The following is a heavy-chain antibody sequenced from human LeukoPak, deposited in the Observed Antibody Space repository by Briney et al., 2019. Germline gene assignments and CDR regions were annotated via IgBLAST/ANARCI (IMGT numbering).Heavy chain of an antibody. CDR2: IYHSGST. V-gene: IGHV4-39*07. CDR1: GGSISSSSYY. D-gene: IGHD4-17*01. J-gene: IGHJ3*02. CDR3: VTTVTHDAFDI. Sequence: SETLSLTCTVSGGSISSSSYYWGWIRQPPGKGLEWIGSIYHSGSTYYNPSLKSRVTISVDTSKNQFSLKLSSVTAADTAVYYCVTTVTHDAFDIWGQGTMVTVSS.